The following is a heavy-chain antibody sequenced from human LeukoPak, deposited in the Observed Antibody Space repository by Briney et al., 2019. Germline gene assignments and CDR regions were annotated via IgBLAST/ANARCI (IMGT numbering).Heavy chain of an antibody. Sequence: SETLSLTCTASGGSISSGGYYWSWIRQHPGKGLEWIGYIYYSGSTYYNPSLKSRVTISVDTSKNQFSLKLSSVTAADTAVYYCARDRPPDYYDSSGYYLTPYWYFDLWGRGTLVTVSS. CDR3: ARDRPPDYYDSSGYYLTPYWYFDL. CDR2: IYYSGST. CDR1: GGSISSGGYY. D-gene: IGHD3-22*01. J-gene: IGHJ2*01. V-gene: IGHV4-31*03.